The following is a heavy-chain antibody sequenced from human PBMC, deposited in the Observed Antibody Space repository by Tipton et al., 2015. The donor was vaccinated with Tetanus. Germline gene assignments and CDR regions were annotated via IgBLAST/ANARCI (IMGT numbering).Heavy chain of an antibody. CDR2: INHSGST. CDR3: ASGMGGDPTPGDYGMDV. V-gene: IGHV4-34*01. CDR1: GGSFSGYY. J-gene: IGHJ6*02. Sequence: TLSLTCAVYGGSFSGYYWSWIRQPPGKGLEWIGEINHSGSTNYNPSLKSRVTISVDTSKNQFSLKLSSVTAADTAVYYCASGMGGDPTPGDYGMDVWGQGTTVTVSS. D-gene: IGHD3-16*01.